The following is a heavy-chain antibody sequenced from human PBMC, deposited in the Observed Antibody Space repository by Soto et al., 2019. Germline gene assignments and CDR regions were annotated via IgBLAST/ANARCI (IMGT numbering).Heavy chain of an antibody. CDR2: ISVSVGST. CDR1: GFPFAPST. V-gene: IGHV3-23*01. J-gene: IGHJ4*02. CDR3: AKRDVPHSTSNAYFYDH. D-gene: IGHD2-21*02. Sequence: EVQLLQSGGGLVQPGGSLTLSCGVAGFPFAPSTMSWVRQDPGKGLEWVSTISVSVGSTYSADSVQGRFTVSSDISDNTLFWRMTRLTADDTAVYFCAKRDVPHSTSNAYFYDHWGRGVLVTVSS.